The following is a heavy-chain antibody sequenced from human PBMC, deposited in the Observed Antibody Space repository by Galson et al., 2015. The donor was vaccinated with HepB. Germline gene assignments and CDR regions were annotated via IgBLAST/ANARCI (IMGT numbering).Heavy chain of an antibody. CDR3: ARDLTYYDILTGSFVKYFDY. J-gene: IGHJ4*02. CDR1: GFTFTRYA. Sequence: SLRLSCAASGFTFTRYAMTWVRQAPGKGLEWVASVTSSGGKTYYTDSVKGRFTISRDNAKNTLYLQMNSLRAEDTAVYYCARDLTYYDILTGSFVKYFDYWGQGTLVTVSS. V-gene: IGHV3-23*01. CDR2: VTSSGGKT. D-gene: IGHD3-9*01.